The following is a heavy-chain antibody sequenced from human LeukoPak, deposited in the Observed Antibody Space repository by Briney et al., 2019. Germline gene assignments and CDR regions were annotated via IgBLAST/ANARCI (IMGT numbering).Heavy chain of an antibody. CDR1: GYTFTGYY. J-gene: IGHJ5*02. CDR2: INPNSGGT. Sequence: ASVKVSCKASGYTFTGYYMHWVRQAPGQGLEWMGWINPNSGGTNYAQKFQGRVTMTRDTSISTAYVELSRLRSDDTAVYYCARGGRWLKTSKNWFDPWGQGTLVTVSS. CDR3: ARGGRWLKTSKNWFDP. D-gene: IGHD6-19*01. V-gene: IGHV1-2*02.